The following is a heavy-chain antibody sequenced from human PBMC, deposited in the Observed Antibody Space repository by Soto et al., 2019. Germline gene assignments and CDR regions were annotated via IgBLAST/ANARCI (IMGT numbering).Heavy chain of an antibody. V-gene: IGHV4-39*01. D-gene: IGHD2-8*01. J-gene: IGHJ5*02. CDR1: GGSIRSSSYY. CDR2: IYYSGSP. CDR3: AIQLSVVLMVHAIRLNWFDT. Sequence: EMLYLTCSVSGGSIRSSSYYRFWIRQPPGKGLECSGSIYYSGSPYHNPSLKSRVTLSVDTSKNQFSLKLSSVTAADTAVYYCAIQLSVVLMVHAIRLNWFDTPGQGTLGTLPS.